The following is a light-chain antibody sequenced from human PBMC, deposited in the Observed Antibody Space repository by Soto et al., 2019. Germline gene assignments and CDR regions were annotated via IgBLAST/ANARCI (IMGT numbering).Light chain of an antibody. V-gene: IGLV2-8*01. Sequence: QSALTQPPSASGSPGQSVTMSCTGTSNDVGGFRYVSWYQQHPGKAPKLMIYEVSKRPSGVPDRFSGSKSGNTASLTVSGLQAEDEADYFCSSYAGSHVVFGGGTKLTVL. J-gene: IGLJ2*01. CDR1: SNDVGGFRY. CDR2: EVS. CDR3: SSYAGSHVV.